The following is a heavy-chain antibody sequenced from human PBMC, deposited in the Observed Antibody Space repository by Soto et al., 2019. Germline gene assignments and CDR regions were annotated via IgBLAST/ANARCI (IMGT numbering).Heavy chain of an antibody. CDR1: GFTFSSDS. CDR2: ISSSSSTI. Sequence: GGSLRLSCAASGFTFSSDSMNWVRQAPGKGLEWVSYISSSSSTIYYADSVKGRFTISRDNAKNSLYLQMNSLRDEDTAVYYCASRFFYYEGLFPHWGQGTLVTVSS. CDR3: ASRFFYYEGLFPH. D-gene: IGHD3-22*01. J-gene: IGHJ1*01. V-gene: IGHV3-48*02.